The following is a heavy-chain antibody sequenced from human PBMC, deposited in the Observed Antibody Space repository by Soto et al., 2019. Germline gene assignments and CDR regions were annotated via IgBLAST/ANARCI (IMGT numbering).Heavy chain of an antibody. CDR1: GGSFSGYY. J-gene: IGHJ4*02. Sequence: QVQLQQWGAGLLKPSETLSLTCAVYGGSFSGYYWSWIRQPPGKGLEWIGEINHSGSTNYNPSLKSRDTISVDTSKNQFSLKLSSVTAADTAVYYCARLAEDSSSRWGQGTLVTVSS. V-gene: IGHV4-34*01. CDR2: INHSGST. D-gene: IGHD6-6*01. CDR3: ARLAEDSSSR.